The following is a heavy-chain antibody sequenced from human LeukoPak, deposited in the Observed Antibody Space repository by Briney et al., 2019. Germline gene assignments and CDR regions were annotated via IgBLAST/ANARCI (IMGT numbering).Heavy chain of an antibody. CDR2: ISWNSGSI. D-gene: IGHD6-13*01. J-gene: IGHJ4*02. V-gene: IGHV3-9*01. CDR3: AKAFSSWYADYFDY. Sequence: GGSLRLSCAASGFTVSSNYMNWVRQAPGKGLEWVPGISWNSGSIGYADSVKGRFTISRDNAKNSLYLQMNSLRAEDTALYYCAKAFSSWYADYFDYWGQGTLVTVSS. CDR1: GFTVSSNY.